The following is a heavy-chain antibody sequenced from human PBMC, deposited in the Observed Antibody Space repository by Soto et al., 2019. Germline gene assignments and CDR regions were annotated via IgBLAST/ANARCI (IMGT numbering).Heavy chain of an antibody. J-gene: IGHJ5*02. CDR3: ARVPDR. D-gene: IGHD2-2*01. Sequence: SETLSLTCDVSGGSISSGGYSWSWIRQPTGKGLEWIGYIYHSGSTSYNPSLKSRVTISVDRSKNQFSLKLSSVTAADTAVYYCARVPDRWGQGTLVTVSS. CDR2: IYHSGST. V-gene: IGHV4-30-2*01. CDR1: GGSISSGGYS.